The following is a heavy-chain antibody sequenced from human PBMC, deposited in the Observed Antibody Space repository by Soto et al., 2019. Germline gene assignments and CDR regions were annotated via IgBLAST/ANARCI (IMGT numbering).Heavy chain of an antibody. CDR1: GFTVSSNY. J-gene: IGHJ5*02. CDR2: IYSGVST. D-gene: IGHD3-3*01. V-gene: IGHV3-53*04. CDR3: ARHALPDEYYEPP. Sequence: EVQLVESGGGLVQPGGSLRLSCAASGFTVSSNYMSWVRQAPGKGLEWVSVIYSGVSTYYADSVKGRFTISRHNTKNTLYIQMNSLGAEDTAVYYGARHALPDEYYEPPWRQGSLVTVSS.